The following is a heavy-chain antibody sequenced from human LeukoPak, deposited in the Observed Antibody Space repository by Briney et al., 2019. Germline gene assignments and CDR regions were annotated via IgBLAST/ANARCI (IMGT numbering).Heavy chain of an antibody. V-gene: IGHV3-30*02. Sequence: PCRSLRLSCAASGLTFISYSIHWVRQAPGKGLEWVAFIRYDGSNKYYADSVKGRFTISGDNSKKAVYLQMNSLRAEDTAVYYCAKHGLPLVVISAPLDYWGQGTLVTVAS. CDR2: IRYDGSNK. D-gene: IGHD2-15*01. CDR3: AKHGLPLVVISAPLDY. J-gene: IGHJ4*02. CDR1: GLTFISYS.